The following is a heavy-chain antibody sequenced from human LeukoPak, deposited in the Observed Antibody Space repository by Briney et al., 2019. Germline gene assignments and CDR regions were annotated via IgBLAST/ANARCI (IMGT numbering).Heavy chain of an antibody. D-gene: IGHD5-18*01. CDR2: IYYTGTT. Sequence: SETLSLTCTVSGDSTNTYFWSWIRQPPGKGLEWIGYIYYTGTTNYNPSLESRVSISVDTFKNQFSLRLSSVTAADTAVYYCAGTAMVNNWFDPWGQGTLVTVSS. J-gene: IGHJ5*02. V-gene: IGHV4-59*01. CDR1: GDSTNTYF. CDR3: AGTAMVNNWFDP.